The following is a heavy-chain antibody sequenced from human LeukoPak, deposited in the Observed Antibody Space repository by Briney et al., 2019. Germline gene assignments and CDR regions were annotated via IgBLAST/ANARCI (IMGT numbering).Heavy chain of an antibody. Sequence: GRSLRLSCAASGFTFDDYAMHWVRQAPGKGLEWVSGISWNSGSIGYADSVKGRFTISRDNAKNSLYLQMNSLRAEDTALYYCAKDVYRRAAAGPFDYWGQGTLVTVSS. D-gene: IGHD6-13*01. V-gene: IGHV3-9*01. J-gene: IGHJ4*02. CDR3: AKDVYRRAAAGPFDY. CDR2: ISWNSGSI. CDR1: GFTFDDYA.